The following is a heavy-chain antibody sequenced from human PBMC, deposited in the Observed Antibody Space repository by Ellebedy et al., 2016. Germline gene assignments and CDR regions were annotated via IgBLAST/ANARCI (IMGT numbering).Heavy chain of an antibody. D-gene: IGHD5-18*01. CDR1: GGSFSGYY. CDR3: ARDMDTAMVGPMAAFDI. J-gene: IGHJ3*02. CDR2: IYTSGST. V-gene: IGHV4-4*07. Sequence: SQILSLTCXVYGGSFSGYYWSWIRQPAGKGLEWIGRIYTSGSTSYSPSLKSRVTMSVDTSKNQFSLKLSSVTAADTAVYYCARDMDTAMVGPMAAFDIWGQGTMVTVSS.